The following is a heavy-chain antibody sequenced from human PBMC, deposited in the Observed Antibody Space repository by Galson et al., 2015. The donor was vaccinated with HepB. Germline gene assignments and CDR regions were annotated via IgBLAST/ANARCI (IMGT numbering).Heavy chain of an antibody. CDR2: INSDGSST. Sequence: SLRLSCAASGFTFSSYWMHWVRQAPGKGLVWVSRINSDGSSTSYADSVKGRFTISRDNAKNTLYLQMNSLRAEDTAVYYCARSPRRIAAAGFVDYWGQGTLVTVSS. V-gene: IGHV3-74*01. CDR3: ARSPRRIAAAGFVDY. D-gene: IGHD6-13*01. J-gene: IGHJ4*02. CDR1: GFTFSSYW.